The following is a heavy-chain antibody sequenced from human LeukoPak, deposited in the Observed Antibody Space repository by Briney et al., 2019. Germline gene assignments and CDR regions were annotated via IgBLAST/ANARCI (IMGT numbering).Heavy chain of an antibody. CDR3: ASRYSSSWYYYYYYMDV. V-gene: IGHV4-39*07. J-gene: IGHJ6*03. CDR1: GGSISSSSYY. D-gene: IGHD6-13*01. CDR2: IHYSGST. Sequence: QSSETLSLTCTVSGGSISSSSYYWGWIRQPPGKGLEWIGSIHYSGSTYYNPSLKSRDTISVDTSKNKFSLKLSSVTAADTAVYYCASRYSSSWYYYYYYMDVWGKGTTVTVSS.